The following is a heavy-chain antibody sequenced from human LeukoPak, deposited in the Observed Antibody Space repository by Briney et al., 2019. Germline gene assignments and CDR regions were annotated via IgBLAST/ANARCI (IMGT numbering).Heavy chain of an antibody. J-gene: IGHJ4*02. CDR1: GFTFSSYA. D-gene: IGHD3-22*01. CDR3: ASRQGYYYDSSGYHWYY. V-gene: IGHV3-23*01. Sequence: GGSLRLSCAASGFTFSSYAMSWVRQAPGKGLEWVSAISGSGGSTYYADSVKGRFTISRDNSKNTLYLQMNSLRAEDTAVYYCASRQGYYYDSSGYHWYYWGQGTLVTVSS. CDR2: ISGSGGST.